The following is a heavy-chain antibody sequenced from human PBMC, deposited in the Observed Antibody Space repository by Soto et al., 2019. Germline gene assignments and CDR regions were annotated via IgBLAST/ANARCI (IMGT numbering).Heavy chain of an antibody. D-gene: IGHD1-26*01. J-gene: IGHJ3*02. CDR2: MNPNNGNT. CDR3: ATERWEDAFDI. CDR1: GYTFPSYD. V-gene: IGHV1-8*01. Sequence: GASVKVSCKASGYTFPSYDITWVRQATGQGLEWMGWMNPNNGNTGYAQKFQGRVTMTRNTSISTAYMELSSLRSEDTAVYYCATERWEDAFDIWGQGTMVTVS.